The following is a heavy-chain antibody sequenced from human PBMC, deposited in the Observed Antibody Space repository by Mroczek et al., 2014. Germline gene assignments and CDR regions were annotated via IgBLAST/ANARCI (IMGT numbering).Heavy chain of an antibody. D-gene: IGHD1-26*01. J-gene: IGHJ3*02. Sequence: ESGEAWYSLGGSLRLSCAASGFTFSSYSMNWVRQAPGKGLEWVSYISSSSSTIYYADSVKGRFTISRDNAKNSLYLQMNSLRAEDTAVYYCARDSHGWELLRRRHDAFDIWGQGTMVTVSS. CDR2: ISSSSSTI. V-gene: IGHV3-48*01. CDR3: ARDSHGWELLRRRHDAFDI. CDR1: GFTFSSYS.